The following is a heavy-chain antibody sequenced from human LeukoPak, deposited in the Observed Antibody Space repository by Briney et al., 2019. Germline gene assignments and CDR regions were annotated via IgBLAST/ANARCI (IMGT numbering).Heavy chain of an antibody. D-gene: IGHD3-22*01. CDR3: ARDRLMYYYDSSAAFDI. J-gene: IGHJ3*02. V-gene: IGHV3-11*01. CDR2: ISSSGSTI. Sequence: GGSLRLSCAASGFTFSDYYMSWIRQAPGKGLEWVSYISSSGSTIYYADSVKGRFTISRDNAKNSLYLQMNSLRAEDTAAYYCARDRLMYYYDSSAAFDIWGQGTMVTVSS. CDR1: GFTFSDYY.